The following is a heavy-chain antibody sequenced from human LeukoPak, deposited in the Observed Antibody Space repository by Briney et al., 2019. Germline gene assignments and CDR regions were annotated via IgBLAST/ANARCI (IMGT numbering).Heavy chain of an antibody. CDR2: ISGSGGST. CDR3: AKAQQWLVEFDY. CDR1: GFTFSSYA. J-gene: IGHJ4*02. V-gene: IGHV3-23*01. Sequence: PGGTLRLSCAASGFTFSSYAMSWVRQAPGKGLEWVSAISGSGGSTYYADSVKGRFTISRDNSKNTLYLQMNSLRAEDTAVYYCAKAQQWLVEFDYWGQGTLVTVSS. D-gene: IGHD6-19*01.